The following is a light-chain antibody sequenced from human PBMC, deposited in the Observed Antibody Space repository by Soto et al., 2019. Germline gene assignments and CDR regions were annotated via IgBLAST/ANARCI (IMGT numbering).Light chain of an antibody. V-gene: IGLV4-69*01. CDR3: QAWGTGIKRL. Sequence: QLVLTQSPSASASLGASVKLTCILSSGHSSYAIAWHQQQPEKGPRFLMKVNSDGSHRKGDGIPDRFSGSSSGAERYLTISSLQSEDEADYYCQAWGTGIKRLFGGGTKVTVL. CDR2: VNSDGSH. J-gene: IGLJ3*02. CDR1: SGHSSYA.